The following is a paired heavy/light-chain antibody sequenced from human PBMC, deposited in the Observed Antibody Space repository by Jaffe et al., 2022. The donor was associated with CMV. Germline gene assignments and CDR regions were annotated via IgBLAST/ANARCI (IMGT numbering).Heavy chain of an antibody. D-gene: IGHD3-16*02. J-gene: IGHJ2*01. CDR2: IHSSGTI. V-gene: IGHV4-4*07. Sequence: QVQLQESGPGLVKPSETLSLSCNVSGGSISSYYWSWIRQPAGKGLEWIGRIHSSGTINYKVPLQNRITVSVDTSKNQFSLKLRSVTAADTAVYYCARGGLSLTDWYFDIWGRGTLVTVSS. CDR1: GGSISSYY. CDR3: ARGGLSLTDWYFDI.
Light chain of an antibody. Sequence: SYELTQPPSVSVSPGQTASITCSGDQLGHKYASWYQQRPGQSPVLVIYEDTKRPAGIPERFSGSNSGNTATLTISGTQAMDEADYYCHAWDGSAGYVLFGGGTKVSVL. V-gene: IGLV3-1*01. CDR1: QLGHKY. CDR2: EDT. CDR3: HAWDGSAGYVL. J-gene: IGLJ2*01.